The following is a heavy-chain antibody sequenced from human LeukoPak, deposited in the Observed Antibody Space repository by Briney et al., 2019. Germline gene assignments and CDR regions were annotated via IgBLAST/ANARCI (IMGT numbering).Heavy chain of an antibody. V-gene: IGHV3-30*04. CDR1: GVTFSSYS. D-gene: IGHD3-22*01. Sequence: PGEFLRLSCAASGVTFSSYSVHWVRQAPCKGLEWVVVISYDGSNKYYADSVKGRFTISRDNSKNTLYLQMNSLRAEDTAVYYCARDPDYYYDSSGYYLFDYWGQGTLVTVSS. CDR3: ARDPDYYYDSSGYYLFDY. CDR2: ISYDGSNK. J-gene: IGHJ4*02.